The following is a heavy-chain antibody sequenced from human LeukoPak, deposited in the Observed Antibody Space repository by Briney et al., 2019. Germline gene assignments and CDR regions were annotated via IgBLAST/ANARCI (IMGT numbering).Heavy chain of an antibody. Sequence: GGSLRLSCAASGFIFSSYGMHWVRRAPGKGLEWVAVISYDGSNKYYADSMKGRFTISRDNSKNTLHPQMNSLRAEDTAMYYCAKTLGSGWVAHYFDYWGQGTLVTVSS. CDR2: ISYDGSNK. V-gene: IGHV3-30*18. D-gene: IGHD6-19*01. CDR3: AKTLGSGWVAHYFDY. J-gene: IGHJ4*02. CDR1: GFIFSSYG.